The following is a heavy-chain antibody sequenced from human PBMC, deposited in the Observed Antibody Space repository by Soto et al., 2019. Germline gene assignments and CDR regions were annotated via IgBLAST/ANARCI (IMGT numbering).Heavy chain of an antibody. V-gene: IGHV4-34*02. D-gene: IGHD3-16*01. CDR3: ATGGGPTLDN. CDR1: GGAFGGDF. J-gene: IGHJ4*02. Sequence: QVQLKQWGAGLLRPSETLSLTCAVYGGAFGGDFWTWIRQSPGKGLEWIGEITQSGSSDYNPSLKSRVHISFDTSKSQFSLKLTSVTAADTAIYYCATGGGPTLDNWGLGTLVTVSS. CDR2: ITQSGSS.